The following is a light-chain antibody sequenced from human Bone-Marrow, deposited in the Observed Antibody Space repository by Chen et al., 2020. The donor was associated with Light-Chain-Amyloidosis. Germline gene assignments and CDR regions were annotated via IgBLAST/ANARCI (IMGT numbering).Light chain of an antibody. CDR3: QSYQGSSQGV. CDR1: RGSIATNY. J-gene: IGLJ3*02. Sequence: NFMLTQPHSVSESPGKTVIISCTRSRGSIATNYVQWYQQRPGSSPTTVIYEDDQRPSGVPDRFSGSSDRSSNSASLTISGLKTGDEADYYCQSYQGSSQGVFGGGTKLTVL. V-gene: IGLV6-57*01. CDR2: EDD.